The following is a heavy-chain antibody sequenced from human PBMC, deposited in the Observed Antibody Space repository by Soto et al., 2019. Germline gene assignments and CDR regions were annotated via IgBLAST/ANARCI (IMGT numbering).Heavy chain of an antibody. CDR1: GFTFDDYA. D-gene: IGHD1-1*01. CDR2: ISWNSGNI. CDR3: ATGHTTSVFSYFDL. V-gene: IGHV3-9*01. J-gene: IGHJ2*01. Sequence: EVQLVESGGGLVQPGRSLRLSCAASGFTFDDYAMNWVRQAPGKGLEWVSSISWNSGNIVYADSVKGRFTISRDNAKNSLYLQMSRPRAEDTAFYHCATGHTTSVFSYFDLWGRGVLVTVSS.